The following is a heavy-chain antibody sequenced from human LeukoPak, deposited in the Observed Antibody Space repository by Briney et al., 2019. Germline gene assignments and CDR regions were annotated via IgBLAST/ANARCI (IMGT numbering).Heavy chain of an antibody. Sequence: GGSLRLSCAASGFTFCSYSMNWVRQAPGKGLEWVSSISSSSSYIYYADSVKGRFTISRDNAKNSLYLQMNSLRAEDTAVYYCARESSNMGAAGFDYWGQGTLVTVSS. D-gene: IGHD6-13*01. CDR3: ARESSNMGAAGFDY. CDR1: GFTFCSYS. V-gene: IGHV3-21*01. CDR2: ISSSSSYI. J-gene: IGHJ4*02.